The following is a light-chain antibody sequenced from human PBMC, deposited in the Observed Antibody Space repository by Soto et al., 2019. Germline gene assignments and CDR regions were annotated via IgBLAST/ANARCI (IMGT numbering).Light chain of an antibody. CDR3: AAWDESLSGGYV. J-gene: IGLJ1*01. Sequence: QCVRTQPASASRTPLQRRTITCSGSSSNIGSNYVYWYQQLPGTAPKLLIYRNNQRPSGVPDRFSGSKSGTSASLAISGLRSEDEADYYCAAWDESLSGGYVFGTGTRVTVL. CDR2: RNN. V-gene: IGLV1-47*01. CDR1: SSNIGSNY.